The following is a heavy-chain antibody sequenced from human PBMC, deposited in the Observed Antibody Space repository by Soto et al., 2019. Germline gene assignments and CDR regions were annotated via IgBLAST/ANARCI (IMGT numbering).Heavy chain of an antibody. D-gene: IGHD4-17*01. CDR3: ARDSGEPYGDYVSYFDY. CDR1: GYTFTSYG. J-gene: IGHJ4*02. V-gene: IGHV1-18*01. Sequence: QVQLVQSGAEVKKPGASVKVSCKASGYTFTSYGISWVRQAHGQGLEWMGWISAYNGNTNYAQKLQGRVTMTTDTSTSTAYMELRSLRSDDTALYYCARDSGEPYGDYVSYFDYWGQGTLVTVSS. CDR2: ISAYNGNT.